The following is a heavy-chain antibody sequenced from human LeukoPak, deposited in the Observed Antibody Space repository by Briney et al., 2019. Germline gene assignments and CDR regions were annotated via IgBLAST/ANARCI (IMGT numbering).Heavy chain of an antibody. J-gene: IGHJ6*02. CDR1: GYTFTSYA. Sequence: GASVKVSCKASGYTFTSYAINWVRQATGQGLEWMGWINPNSGNTGYAQKFQGRVTMTRNTSISTAYMELSSLRSEDTAVYYCARGAVVITHYYYYGMDVWGQGTTVTVSS. D-gene: IGHD3-22*01. V-gene: IGHV1-8*01. CDR2: INPNSGNT. CDR3: ARGAVVITHYYYYGMDV.